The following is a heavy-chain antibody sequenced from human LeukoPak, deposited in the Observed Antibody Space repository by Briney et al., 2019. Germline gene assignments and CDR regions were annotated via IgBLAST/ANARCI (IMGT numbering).Heavy chain of an antibody. J-gene: IGHJ6*03. D-gene: IGHD3-10*01. CDR3: SSVRRGFGESSKYYSYYYMDV. Sequence: SETLSLTCTVSGGSINNTNYYWGWIRQSPGKGLEWIGSIYYSGSTYYNPSLKSRVTISVDTSKNQFSLKLSSVTAADTAVYYCSSVRRGFGESSKYYSYYYMDVWGNGTTVTISS. V-gene: IGHV4-39*01. CDR1: GGSINNTNYY. CDR2: IYYSGST.